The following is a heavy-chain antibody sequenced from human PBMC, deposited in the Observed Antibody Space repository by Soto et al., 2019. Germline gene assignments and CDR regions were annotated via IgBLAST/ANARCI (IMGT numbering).Heavy chain of an antibody. D-gene: IGHD6-13*01. CDR1: GFTFSSYA. Sequence: EVQLLESGGDLVQPGGSLTVSCAASGFTFSSYAMSWVRQAPGKGLGWVSAISATGGSTYYADSAKGRFTISRDNSKNTLYLQMNSLRAEDTAVYYCAKFAPYTSSWLYNWFDPWGQGTLVTVSS. CDR3: AKFAPYTSSWLYNWFDP. J-gene: IGHJ5*02. V-gene: IGHV3-23*01. CDR2: ISATGGST.